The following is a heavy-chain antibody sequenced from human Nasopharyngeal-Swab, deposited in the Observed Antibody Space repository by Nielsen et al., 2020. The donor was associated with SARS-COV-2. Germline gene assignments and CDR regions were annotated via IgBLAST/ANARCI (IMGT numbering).Heavy chain of an antibody. J-gene: IGHJ4*02. V-gene: IGHV4-31*03. D-gene: IGHD3-22*01. CDR1: GGSISSGGYY. Sequence: SETLSLTCTVSGGSISSGGYYWSWIRQHPGKGLEWIGYIYYSGSTYYNPSLKSRVTISVDKSKNQFSLKLSSVTAADTAVYYCARDKYYDSSGYLWLFDYWGQGTLVTVSS. CDR2: IYYSGST. CDR3: ARDKYYDSSGYLWLFDY.